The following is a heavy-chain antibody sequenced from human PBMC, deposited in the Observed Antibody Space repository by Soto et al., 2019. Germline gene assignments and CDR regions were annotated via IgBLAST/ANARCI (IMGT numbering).Heavy chain of an antibody. D-gene: IGHD2-2*01. CDR2: ILSDGSNQ. CDR1: GFTFSRYA. J-gene: IGHJ5*02. V-gene: IGHV3-30*09. CDR3: AREVEPAAICPWFDP. Sequence: QVQLVESGGGVVQPGRSLRLSCEASGFTFSRYAMQWVRQAPGKGLEWVAVILSDGSNQYYADSVKGRFDISRDNSKNTLYLQMYSLGPEDTAVYYCAREVEPAAICPWFDPWGQGTLVTVSS.